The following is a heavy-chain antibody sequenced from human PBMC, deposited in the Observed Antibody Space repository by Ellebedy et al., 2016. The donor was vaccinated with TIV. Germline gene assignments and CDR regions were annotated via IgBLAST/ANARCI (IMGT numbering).Heavy chain of an antibody. CDR1: GYTFTGYY. V-gene: IGHV1-2*02. CDR3: ARAGACGGDFYGDNY. D-gene: IGHD2-21*02. CDR2: INPNSGGA. J-gene: IGHJ4*02. Sequence: AASVKVSCKASGYTFTGYYMHWVRQAPGQGLEWMGWINPNSGGANYEQKFQGRVTMTRDTSISTAYMELSWLRSDDTAVYYCARAGACGGDFYGDNYWGQGSLVTVSS.